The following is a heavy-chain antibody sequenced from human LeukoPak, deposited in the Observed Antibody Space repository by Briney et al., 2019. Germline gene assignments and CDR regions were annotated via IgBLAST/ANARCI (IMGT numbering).Heavy chain of an antibody. V-gene: IGHV3-23*01. D-gene: IGHD2-2*01. CDR1: GFPFSSHG. CDR3: AHGAMYQLDY. CDR2: IIGGGGST. J-gene: IGHJ4*02. Sequence: GGSLRLSCAAPGFPFSSHGMSWVRQAPGKGLEWVSGIIGGGGSTYYADSVKGRFTISGDNSRDTLFLQMNSLRAEDTAVYYCAHGAMYQLDYWGQGTLVTVSS.